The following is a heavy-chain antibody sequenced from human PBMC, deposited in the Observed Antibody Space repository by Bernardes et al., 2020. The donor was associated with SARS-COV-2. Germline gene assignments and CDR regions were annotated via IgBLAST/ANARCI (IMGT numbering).Heavy chain of an antibody. CDR1: GFTFSGYE. V-gene: IGHV3-48*03. D-gene: IGHD3-22*01. Sequence: GGSLRLFCAASGFTFSGYEMNWVRQAPGKGLEWVSYISSNGSIIFYADSVKGRFTISRDNAKNSLYLQMNSLRAEDTAAYYCAREGDPHYYDVSGYYYPVFDVWGQGTMVTVSS. J-gene: IGHJ3*01. CDR2: ISSNGSII. CDR3: AREGDPHYYDVSGYYYPVFDV.